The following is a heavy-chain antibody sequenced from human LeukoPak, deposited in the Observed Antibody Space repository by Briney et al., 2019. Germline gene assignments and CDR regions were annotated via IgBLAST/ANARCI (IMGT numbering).Heavy chain of an antibody. D-gene: IGHD3-3*01. Sequence: GGSLGLSCAASGFTLSSYWMSWVRQAPGKGLEWVANIKQDGSEKYYVDSVKGRFTISRDNAKNSLYLQMNSLRAEDTAVYYCAREVSPNYDFWSGYYSQFDYWGQGTLVTVSS. CDR1: GFTLSSYW. V-gene: IGHV3-7*01. CDR3: AREVSPNYDFWSGYYSQFDY. CDR2: IKQDGSEK. J-gene: IGHJ4*02.